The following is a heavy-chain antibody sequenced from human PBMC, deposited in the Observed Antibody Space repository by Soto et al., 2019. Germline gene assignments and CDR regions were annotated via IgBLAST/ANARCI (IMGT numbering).Heavy chain of an antibody. V-gene: IGHV1-2*04. J-gene: IGHJ6*04. D-gene: IGHD4-4*01. CDR3: AREMTTVTTSIYYYYNGMDV. CDR2: INPNSGGT. Sequence: ASLKVSCKASGYTFTGYYMHWVRQAPGQGLEWMGWINPNSGGTNYAQKFQGWVTMTRDTSISTAYMELSRLRSDDTAVYYCAREMTTVTTSIYYYYNGMDVGGKGTRVPVSS. CDR1: GYTFTGYY.